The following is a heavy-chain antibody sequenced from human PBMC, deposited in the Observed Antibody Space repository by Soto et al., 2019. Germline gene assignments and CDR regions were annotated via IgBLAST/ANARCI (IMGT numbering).Heavy chain of an antibody. D-gene: IGHD6-13*01. V-gene: IGHV1-69*06. J-gene: IGHJ4*02. Sequence: SVKVSCKASGGTFSSYAISWVRQAPGQGLEWMGGIIPIFGTANYAQKFQGRVTITADKSTSTAYMELSSLRSEDTAVYYCARARLAAAGDYFDYWGQGTLVTVSS. CDR1: GGTFSSYA. CDR3: ARARLAAAGDYFDY. CDR2: IIPIFGTA.